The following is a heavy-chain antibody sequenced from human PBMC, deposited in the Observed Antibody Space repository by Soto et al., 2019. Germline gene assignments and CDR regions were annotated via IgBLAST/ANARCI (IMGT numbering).Heavy chain of an antibody. V-gene: IGHV3-23*01. D-gene: IGHD2-21*02. CDR1: GFSFNNYA. CDR3: AKDDVSGDGLWLVSA. Sequence: DVQLLESGGGLVQPGGSLKLSGVPSGFSFNNYAMIGFRQAPGKGQDGVSGITGSGSSIQYTASVKGRFTISRDNSKNTVYLQMDYLRAEDTAMYYCAKDDVSGDGLWLVSAWGQGTPVTVS. J-gene: IGHJ5*02. CDR2: ITGSGSSI.